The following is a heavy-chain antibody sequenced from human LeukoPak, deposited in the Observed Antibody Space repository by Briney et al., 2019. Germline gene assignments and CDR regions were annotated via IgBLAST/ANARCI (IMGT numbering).Heavy chain of an antibody. J-gene: IGHJ6*02. Sequence: GGSLRLSCAASGFTFSSYAMHWVRQAPGKGLEYVSAISSNGGSTYYANSVKGRFTISRDNSKNTLYLQMGSLRAEDMAVYYCARVAYYYGMDVWGQGTTVTVSS. CDR2: ISSNGGST. CDR1: GFTFSSYA. CDR3: ARVAYYYGMDV. V-gene: IGHV3-64*01.